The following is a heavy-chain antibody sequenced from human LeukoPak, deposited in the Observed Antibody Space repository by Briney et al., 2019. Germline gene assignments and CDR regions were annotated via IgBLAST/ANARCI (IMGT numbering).Heavy chain of an antibody. CDR2: ISWNSGRL. V-gene: IGHV3-9*01. CDR3: AKDIDSSSWYYFDY. Sequence: GGSLRLSCAASGFNFHDYAMHWVRQTPGKGLEWVSSISWNSGRLGYADSVKGRFTISRDNVKNSLYLEMNSLRAEDTALYFCAKDIDSSSWYYFDYWGQGTLVTVSS. D-gene: IGHD6-13*01. CDR1: GFNFHDYA. J-gene: IGHJ4*02.